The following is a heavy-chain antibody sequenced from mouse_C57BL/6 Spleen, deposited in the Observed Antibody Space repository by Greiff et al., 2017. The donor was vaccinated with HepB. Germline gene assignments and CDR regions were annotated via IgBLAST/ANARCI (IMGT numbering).Heavy chain of an antibody. CDR3: ARGRSPGYYFDY. CDR2: ISSGSSTI. CDR1: GFTFSDYG. V-gene: IGHV5-17*01. Sequence: DVQLVESGGGLVKPGGSLKLSCAASGFTFSDYGMHWVRQAPEKGLEWVAYISSGSSTIYYADTVKGRFTISRDNAKNTLFLQMPSLRSEDTAMYYCARGRSPGYYFDYWGQGTTLTVSS. J-gene: IGHJ2*01.